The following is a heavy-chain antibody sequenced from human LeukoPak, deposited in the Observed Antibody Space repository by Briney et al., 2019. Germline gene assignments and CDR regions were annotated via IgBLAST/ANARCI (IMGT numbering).Heavy chain of an antibody. V-gene: IGHV3-74*01. CDR3: TRGYPIFDY. Sequence: PGGSLRLSCAASGFTFSNYAMNWVRQAPGKGLEWVSLINTDGSSTSYADSVKGRFTISRDNAKNTLYLQMNSLRVEDTAVYYCTRGYPIFDYWGQGTLVTVSS. D-gene: IGHD3-16*02. CDR1: GFTFSNYA. CDR2: INTDGSST. J-gene: IGHJ4*02.